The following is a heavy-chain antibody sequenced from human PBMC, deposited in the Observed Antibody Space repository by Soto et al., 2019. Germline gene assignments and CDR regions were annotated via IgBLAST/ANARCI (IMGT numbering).Heavy chain of an antibody. V-gene: IGHV4-30-2*01. CDR1: GGSISSGGYS. CDR2: IYHSGNT. CDR3: ARDQLEGNWFDP. Sequence: QLQLQESGSGLVRPSQTLSLTCAVSGGSISSGGYSWNWIRQPPGKGLEWIGYIYHSGNTLYNPSLKSRVTRSVDKSKNQFSRKLSSVTAADTAVYDCARDQLEGNWFDPWGQGTLVTVSS. D-gene: IGHD1-1*01. J-gene: IGHJ5*02.